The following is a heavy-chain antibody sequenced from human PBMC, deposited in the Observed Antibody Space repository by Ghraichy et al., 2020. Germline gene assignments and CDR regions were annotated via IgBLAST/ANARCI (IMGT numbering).Heavy chain of an antibody. V-gene: IGHV3-66*01. J-gene: IGHJ4*02. D-gene: IGHD4-17*01. CDR1: GFTVSSNY. CDR2: IYSGGST. Sequence: GGSLRLSCAASGFTVSSNYMSWVRQAPGKGLEWVSVIYSGGSTYYADSVKGRFTISRDNSKNTLYLQMNSLRAEDTAVYYCARDLVAVTTEDYWGQGTLVTVSS. CDR3: ARDLVAVTTEDY.